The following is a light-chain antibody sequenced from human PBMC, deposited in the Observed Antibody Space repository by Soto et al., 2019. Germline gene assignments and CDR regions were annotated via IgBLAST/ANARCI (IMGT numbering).Light chain of an antibody. CDR1: QDINRY. CDR3: QKYDFAPLS. J-gene: IGKJ4*01. Sequence: DIPLTQSPPSLSASVGDRVTVTCRASQDINRYLAWYQQKPGQVPELLIYPASTLHSGVSSRFSGSGSGTHFTLTISSLLPEDVATYYCQKYDFAPLSFGGRTKVDIK. CDR2: PAS. V-gene: IGKV1-27*01.